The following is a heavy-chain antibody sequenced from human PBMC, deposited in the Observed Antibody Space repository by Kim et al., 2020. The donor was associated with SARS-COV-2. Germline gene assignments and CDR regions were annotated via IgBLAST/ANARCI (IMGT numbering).Heavy chain of an antibody. CDR1: GGSISSSSYY. J-gene: IGHJ6*02. D-gene: IGHD6-13*01. CDR3: AKHYGQQLVKYGMDV. Sequence: SETLSLTCTVSGGSISSSSYYWGWLRQSPGKGLEWIGSMYHSGSTYYNPSLKSRRTISVDTSKNQFSLKPSSVTAADTAVYYCAKHYGQQLVKYGMDVWGQGTTVTVSS. V-gene: IGHV4-39*01. CDR2: MYHSGST.